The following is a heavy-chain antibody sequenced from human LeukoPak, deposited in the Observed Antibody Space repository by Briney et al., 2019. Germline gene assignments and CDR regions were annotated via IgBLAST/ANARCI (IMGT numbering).Heavy chain of an antibody. Sequence: PSETLSLTCTVSGYSISSAYYWGWIRQPPGKGLEWIGSISHSGSPYYNPSLKSRVTISVHTSKNQFSLKLSSVTAADTAVYYCARSGYGLHNWFDPWGQGTLVTVSS. V-gene: IGHV4-38-2*02. D-gene: IGHD5-18*01. CDR1: GYSISSAYY. CDR3: ARSGYGLHNWFDP. CDR2: ISHSGSP. J-gene: IGHJ5*02.